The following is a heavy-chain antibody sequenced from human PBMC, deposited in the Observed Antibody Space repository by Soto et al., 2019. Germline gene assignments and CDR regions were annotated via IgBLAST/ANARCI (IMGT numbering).Heavy chain of an antibody. CDR2: ISYDGMNA. D-gene: IGHD3-22*01. Sequence: QVPLVESGGGVVQPGGSLRLSCVASGFAFSTYSLHWVRQAPGKGLEWVAVISYDGMNAYYPDSVKGRFTVSRDNSKNSLYLQMSSLRTEDTAVFYCARGGEKISSVPDYYYGMDVWGQGTTVTISS. J-gene: IGHJ6*02. CDR1: GFAFSTYS. V-gene: IGHV3-30*04. CDR3: ARGGEKISSVPDYYYGMDV.